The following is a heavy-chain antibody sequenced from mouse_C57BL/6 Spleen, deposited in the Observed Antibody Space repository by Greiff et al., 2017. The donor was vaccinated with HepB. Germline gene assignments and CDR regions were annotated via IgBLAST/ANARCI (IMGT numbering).Heavy chain of an antibody. CDR3: ASSDGYLTRNYFDY. CDR2: INPNNGGT. Sequence: EVQLQQSGPELVKPGASVKISCKASGYTFTDYYMNWVKQSHGKSLEWIGDINPNNGGTSYNQKFKGKATLTVDKSSSTAYMELRSLTSEDSAVYYCASSDGYLTRNYFDYWGQGTTLTVSS. V-gene: IGHV1-26*01. J-gene: IGHJ2*01. D-gene: IGHD2-3*01. CDR1: GYTFTDYY.